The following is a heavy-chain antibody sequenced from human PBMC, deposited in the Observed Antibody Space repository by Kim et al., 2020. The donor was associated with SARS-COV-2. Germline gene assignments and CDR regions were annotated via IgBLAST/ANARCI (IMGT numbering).Heavy chain of an antibody. J-gene: IGHJ4*02. V-gene: IGHV3-23*01. Sequence: GGSLRLSCAASGFTFSSYAMSWVRQAPGKGLEWVSAISGSGGSTYYADSVKGRFTISRDNSKNTLYLQMNSLRAEDTAVYYCAQGPPYFIAAAGTIGYWGQGTLVTVSS. CDR2: ISGSGGST. CDR1: GFTFSSYA. D-gene: IGHD6-13*01. CDR3: AQGPPYFIAAAGTIGY.